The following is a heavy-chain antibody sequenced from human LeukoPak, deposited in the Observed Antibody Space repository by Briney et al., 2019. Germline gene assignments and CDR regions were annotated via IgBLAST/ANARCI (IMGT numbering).Heavy chain of an antibody. CDR1: GYTFTSYD. D-gene: IGHD6-13*01. CDR3: ARVFGIKQQLVRPFDY. V-gene: IGHV1-8*01. CDR2: MNPNSGNT. Sequence: ASVKVSCKASGYTFTSYDINWVRQATGQGLEWMGWMNPNSGNTGYAQKFQGRVTMTRNTSISTAYMELSSLRSEDTAVYYCARVFGIKQQLVRPFDYWGQGTLVTVSS. J-gene: IGHJ4*02.